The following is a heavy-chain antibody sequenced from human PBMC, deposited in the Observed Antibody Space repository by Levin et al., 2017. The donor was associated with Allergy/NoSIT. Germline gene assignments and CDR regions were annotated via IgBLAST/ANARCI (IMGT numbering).Heavy chain of an antibody. V-gene: IGHV3-48*01. D-gene: IGHD4-17*01. CDR1: GFTFSSYS. J-gene: IGHJ3*02. CDR3: AGYDYGDYDAFDI. Sequence: SCAASGFTFSSYSMNWVRQAPGKGLEWVSYISSSSSTIYYADSVKGRFTISRDNAKNSLYLQMNSLRAEDTAVYYCAGYDYGDYDAFDIWGQGTMVTVSS. CDR2: ISSSSSTI.